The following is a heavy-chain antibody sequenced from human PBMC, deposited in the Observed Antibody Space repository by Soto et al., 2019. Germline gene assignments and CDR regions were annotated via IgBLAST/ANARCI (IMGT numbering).Heavy chain of an antibody. CDR3: AREGYSSGWYYFGY. V-gene: IGHV3-30-3*01. J-gene: IGHJ4*02. D-gene: IGHD6-19*01. CDR2: ISYDGSNK. Sequence: QVQLVESGGGVVQPGRSLRLSCAASGFTFSSYAMHWVRQAPGKGLEWVAVISYDGSNKYYADSVKGRFTISRDNSKNTLYLQMNSLRAEDTAVYYCAREGYSSGWYYFGYWGQGTLVTVSS. CDR1: GFTFSSYA.